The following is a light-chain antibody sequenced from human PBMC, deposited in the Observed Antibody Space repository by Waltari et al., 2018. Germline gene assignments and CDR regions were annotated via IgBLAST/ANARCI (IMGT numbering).Light chain of an antibody. CDR1: ENLGSSY. CDR2: KTS. J-gene: IGKJ5*01. CDR3: MQDGSSPLT. Sequence: VLTQSPGTLPLSSGHRATFSCRASENLGSSYLAWYQQTPGQAPRPLIYKTSNRASGIADRFSGSGSGTDFTLAISRVEPEDFAIYYCMQDGSSPLTFGQGTRLETK. V-gene: IGKV3-20*01.